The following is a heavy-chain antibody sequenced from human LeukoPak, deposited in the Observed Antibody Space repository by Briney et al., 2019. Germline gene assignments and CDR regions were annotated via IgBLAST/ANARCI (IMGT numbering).Heavy chain of an antibody. Sequence: SETLSLTCTVSGASISRYYWSWIRQPPGKALEWIGHISYRGSTNYNPSLNSRVTVSVDTSQSQFSLKLSSVTAADTAVYYCAKMFNADVYFEYWGQGILVTVSS. CDR2: ISYRGST. J-gene: IGHJ4*02. CDR1: GASISRYY. D-gene: IGHD2-2*01. V-gene: IGHV4-59*01. CDR3: AKMFNADVYFEY.